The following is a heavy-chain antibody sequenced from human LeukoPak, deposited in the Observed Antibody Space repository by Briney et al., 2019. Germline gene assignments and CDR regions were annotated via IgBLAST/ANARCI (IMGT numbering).Heavy chain of an antibody. D-gene: IGHD3-10*01. Sequence: GESLKISCKGSGYSFSNYWIGWVRQMPGKGLGWMGSIYPGDSDTRYSPSFQGQVTISADKSISTAYLQWSSLKASDTAMYYCARHVGYGPGSYTRDYYYFYMDVWGKGTTVTVSS. CDR3: ARHVGYGPGSYTRDYYYFYMDV. CDR2: IYPGDSDT. J-gene: IGHJ6*03. V-gene: IGHV5-51*01. CDR1: GYSFSNYW.